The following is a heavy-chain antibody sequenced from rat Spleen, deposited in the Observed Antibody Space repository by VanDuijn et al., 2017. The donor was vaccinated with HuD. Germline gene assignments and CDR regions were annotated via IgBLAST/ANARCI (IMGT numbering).Heavy chain of an antibody. J-gene: IGHJ4*01. Sequence: EVQLVESGGGLVQPGRSLKLSCAASGFTFSDYYMAWVRQAPAKGLEWVATFSYDCVTTYYRDSVRGRFTISRDNAKNTLSLQMDSLRSEDTATYYCARGYVMDAWGQGASVTVSS. CDR1: GFTFSDYY. CDR2: FSYDCVTT. CDR3: ARGYVMDA. V-gene: IGHV5-7*01.